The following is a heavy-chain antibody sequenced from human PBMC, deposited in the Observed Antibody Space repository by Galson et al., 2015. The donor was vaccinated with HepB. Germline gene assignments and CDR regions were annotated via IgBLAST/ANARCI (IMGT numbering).Heavy chain of an antibody. CDR3: ARTPYYGDYPLDC. CDR1: GYSFTSYW. V-gene: IGHV5-51*01. CDR2: IFPGDSDT. Sequence: QSGAEVKKPGESLKISCKGSGYSFTSYWIGRVRQMPGKGLEWMGIIFPGDSDTRYSPSFQGQVTISADKSISTAYLQWSSLKASDTAIYFCARTPYYGDYPLDCGGQGTLVTVSS. D-gene: IGHD4-17*01. J-gene: IGHJ4*02.